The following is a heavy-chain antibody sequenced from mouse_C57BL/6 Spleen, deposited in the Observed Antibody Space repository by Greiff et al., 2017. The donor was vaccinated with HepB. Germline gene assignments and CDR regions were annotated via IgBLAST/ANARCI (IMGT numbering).Heavy chain of an antibody. CDR3: ASVYYDYDGAFDY. D-gene: IGHD2-4*01. J-gene: IGHJ2*01. CDR1: GFTFSSYG. CDR2: ISSGGSYT. Sequence: EVKLVESGGDLVKPGGSLKLSCAASGFTFSSYGMSWVRQTPDKRLEWVATISSGGSYTYYPDSVKGRFTISRDNAKNTLYLQMSSLKSEDTAMYYCASVYYDYDGAFDYWGQVTTLTVSS. V-gene: IGHV5-6*01.